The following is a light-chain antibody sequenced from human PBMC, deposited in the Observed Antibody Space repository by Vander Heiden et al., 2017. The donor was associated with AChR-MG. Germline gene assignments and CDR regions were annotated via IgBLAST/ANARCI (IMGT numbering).Light chain of an antibody. Sequence: QSALMQPPSVSAAPGQRVTISCSGSNSNIGNHYVSWYQQLPRTVPRLLIYDNDKRPSGIPDRFSGSKSATSATLDITDLQTADEAHYYCATWDTNLRAGVFGGGTKVTV. CDR1: NSNIGNHY. V-gene: IGLV1-51*01. CDR3: ATWDTNLRAGV. CDR2: DND. J-gene: IGLJ2*01.